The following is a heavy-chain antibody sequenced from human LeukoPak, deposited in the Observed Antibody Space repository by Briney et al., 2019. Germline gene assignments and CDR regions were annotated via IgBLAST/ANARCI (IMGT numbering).Heavy chain of an antibody. Sequence: PGGSLRLSCAASGFTFSNYAMSWVRQAPGKGLEWISAISGSAGSTYHADSVKGRFTISRDNSKSTLYLQMSSLRAEDTAVYYCAKDVGKWESLHFFDYWGQGTLVTVSS. V-gene: IGHV3-23*01. J-gene: IGHJ4*02. CDR1: GFTFSNYA. CDR2: ISGSAGST. CDR3: AKDVGKWESLHFFDY. D-gene: IGHD1-26*01.